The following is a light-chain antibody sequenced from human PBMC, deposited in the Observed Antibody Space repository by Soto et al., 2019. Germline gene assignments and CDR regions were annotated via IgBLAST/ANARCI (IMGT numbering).Light chain of an antibody. CDR1: SSDIGGYNY. CDR2: EVN. Sequence: QSVLTQPPSASGSPGQSVTISCTGTSSDIGGYNYVSWYQQHPGKAPKLMIYEVNKRPSGVHDRFSGSKSGNTASLTVSGLQAEAEADYSCSSHAGSNNLGVFGGGTKLTVL. J-gene: IGLJ2*01. CDR3: SSHAGSNNLGV. V-gene: IGLV2-8*01.